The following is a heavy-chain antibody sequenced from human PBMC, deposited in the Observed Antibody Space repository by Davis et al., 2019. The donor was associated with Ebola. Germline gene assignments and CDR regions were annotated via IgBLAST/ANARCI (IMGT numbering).Heavy chain of an antibody. Sequence: PSETLSLTCTVSGDSIRSYYWSWIRQPPGMGLEWIGYVYYSGNSNYSPSLKNRVAMSVDTSKNQFSLKLRSVTAADTAVYYCARQGVYYHYVLDVWGQGTSVTVSS. CDR2: VYYSGNS. D-gene: IGHD3-16*01. CDR1: GDSIRSYY. J-gene: IGHJ6*02. CDR3: ARQGVYYHYVLDV. V-gene: IGHV4-59*08.